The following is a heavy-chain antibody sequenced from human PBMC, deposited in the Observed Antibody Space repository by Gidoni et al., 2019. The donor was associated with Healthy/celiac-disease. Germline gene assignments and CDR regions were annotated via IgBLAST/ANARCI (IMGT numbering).Heavy chain of an antibody. V-gene: IGHV3-64*01. Sequence: VQLVESGGGVVQPGGSLRLSCEASGFSFSSYSMHWVRQAPGKGLEHVSRITPDGDSIYYAKSVEGRFTTSRDNSKQTLYLQMDSLKAEDMAVYFCLRDPSLEYGVRWGQGTLVTVSS. J-gene: IGHJ1*01. CDR2: ITPDGDSI. D-gene: IGHD3-10*01. CDR3: LRDPSLEYGVR. CDR1: GFSFSSYS.